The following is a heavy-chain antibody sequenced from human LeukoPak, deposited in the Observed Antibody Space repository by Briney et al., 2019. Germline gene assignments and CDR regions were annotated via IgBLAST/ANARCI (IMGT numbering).Heavy chain of an antibody. CDR2: ISFDATNK. CDR1: GFTFSRYG. V-gene: IGHV3-30*18. J-gene: IGHJ4*02. D-gene: IGHD3-22*01. Sequence: PGGSLTLFCAASGFTFSRYGMHWVRQAPGKGLEWVAVISFDATNKYYADSVKGRFTISRDNSKNTLYLQMNSLRDEDTAVYYCAKDSSADDSSGYSYYFDLRGQGTLVTVSS. CDR3: AKDSSADDSSGYSYYFDL.